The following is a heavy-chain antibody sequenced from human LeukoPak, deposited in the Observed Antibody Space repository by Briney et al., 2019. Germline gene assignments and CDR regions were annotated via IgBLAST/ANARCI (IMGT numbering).Heavy chain of an antibody. D-gene: IGHD5-24*01. Sequence: GGALRLSRAASGFIFSNYNMIWVRQAPGKGLAWVSYTSSSSSSIHYADPVKGRFTISRDNAKNSLYLQMNSLRAEDTAVYYCARLGRGDGYKYFDYCGQGTLVTVSS. V-gene: IGHV3-48*01. CDR1: GFIFSNYN. CDR2: TSSSSSSI. J-gene: IGHJ4*02. CDR3: ARLGRGDGYKYFDY.